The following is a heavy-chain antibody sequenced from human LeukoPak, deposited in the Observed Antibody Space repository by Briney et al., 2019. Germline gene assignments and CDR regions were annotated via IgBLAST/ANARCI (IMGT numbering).Heavy chain of an antibody. CDR1: GDSVSSNIAA. V-gene: IGHV6-1*01. D-gene: IGHD3-10*01. CDR2: TYYRSKWSN. Sequence: SQTLSLTCVISGDSVSSNIAAWNWIRQSPSRGPEWLGRTYYRSKWSNDYADSVKSRITINPDTSKNQFSLQLNSVTPEDTAVYYCARFRGAVDAFDIWGQGTMVTVSS. CDR3: ARFRGAVDAFDI. J-gene: IGHJ3*02.